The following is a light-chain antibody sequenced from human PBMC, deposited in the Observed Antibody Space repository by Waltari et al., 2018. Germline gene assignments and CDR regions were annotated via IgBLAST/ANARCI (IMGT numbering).Light chain of an antibody. Sequence: DMQMTQSPSSLSASVGDRVTITCRASQGISTYLAWYQQKSGKVPKLLIFAASTLQSGVPSRFSGSGSGTDFTLTISSLQPEDVATYYCQNYNAAPLTFGGGTKVEIQ. CDR3: QNYNAAPLT. CDR2: AAS. CDR1: QGISTY. V-gene: IGKV1-27*01. J-gene: IGKJ4*01.